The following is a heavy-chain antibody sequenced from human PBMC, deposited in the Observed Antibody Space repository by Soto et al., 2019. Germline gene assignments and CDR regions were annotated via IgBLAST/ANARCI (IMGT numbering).Heavy chain of an antibody. CDR2: ISYDGDNI. CDR3: AKSGATVTTFWYFDL. CDR1: GFTFKNYA. J-gene: IGHJ2*01. Sequence: QVQLVESGGGMVQPGRSLRLSCAASGFTFKNYAMHWVRQAPGKGLEWVAVISYDGDNIYYADSVKDRFTISRDDAVNTLYLQMNSLRAEDTAIYSCAKSGATVTTFWYFDLWGHGTLVTVSA. D-gene: IGHD4-17*01. V-gene: IGHV3-30*18.